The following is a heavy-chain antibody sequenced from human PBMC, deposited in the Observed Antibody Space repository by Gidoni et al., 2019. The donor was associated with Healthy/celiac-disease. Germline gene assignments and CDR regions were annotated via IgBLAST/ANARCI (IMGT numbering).Heavy chain of an antibody. CDR2: SNWNGGST. J-gene: IGHJ4*02. D-gene: IGHD1-26*01. CDR1: GFTFDDYG. Sequence: EVQLVESGGGVVRPGGSLRLSCAASGFTFDDYGMSWVRQAPGKGLELVSGSNWNGGSTGFADPLKGRFTISRDNAKNSLDLQMNSLRAEDTALDYCARAGKGNYFDYWGQGTLVTVSS. V-gene: IGHV3-20*04. CDR3: ARAGKGNYFDY.